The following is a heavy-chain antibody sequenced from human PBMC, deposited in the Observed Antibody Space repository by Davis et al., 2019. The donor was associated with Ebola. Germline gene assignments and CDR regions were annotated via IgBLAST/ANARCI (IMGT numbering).Heavy chain of an antibody. CDR1: GYSFTSYW. V-gene: IGHV5-10-1*01. J-gene: IGHJ5*01. Sequence: GESLKISCQGSGYSFTSYWISWVRQMPGKGLEWMGRIDPGDSYTSYSPSFQGHVTISADKSINTAYLQWGSLKASDNARYYCAGGEDKTGWSNGWWFDSWGQGTRVTVSS. D-gene: IGHD6-19*01. CDR3: AGGEDKTGWSNGWWFDS. CDR2: IDPGDSYT.